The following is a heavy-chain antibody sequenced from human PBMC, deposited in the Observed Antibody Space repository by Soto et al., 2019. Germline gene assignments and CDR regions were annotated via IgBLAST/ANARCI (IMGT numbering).Heavy chain of an antibody. J-gene: IGHJ4*02. CDR3: ARDAYCSGGTCYPGPFDY. D-gene: IGHD2-15*01. Sequence: GGSLRLSCAASGFTFNIYSMNWVRQAPGKGLEWISYISSSGSTIYYADSVKGRFTISRDNAKNSLYLQMNSLRAEDTAVYYCARDAYCSGGTCYPGPFDYWGQGTLVTVSS. V-gene: IGHV3-48*01. CDR1: GFTFNIYS. CDR2: ISSSGSTI.